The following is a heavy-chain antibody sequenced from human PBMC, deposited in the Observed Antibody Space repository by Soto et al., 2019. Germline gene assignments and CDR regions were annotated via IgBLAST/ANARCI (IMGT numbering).Heavy chain of an antibody. V-gene: IGHV1-18*01. CDR1: GYTFTSYG. D-gene: IGHD1-1*01. CDR2: ISAHNGNT. Sequence: QVHLVQSGAEVKKPGASVKVSCKGSGYTFTSYGITWVRQAPGQGLEWMGWISAHNGNTDYAKKLQGRVTVTSDTSTCTAYIELRSLRSDVSAVYYWARARYGDYWGQGAQVTVSS. J-gene: IGHJ4*02. CDR3: ARARYGDY.